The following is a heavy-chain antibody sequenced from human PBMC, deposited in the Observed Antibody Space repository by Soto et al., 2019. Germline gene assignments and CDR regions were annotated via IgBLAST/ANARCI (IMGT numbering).Heavy chain of an antibody. CDR2: IYYNGNT. CDR1: GGSISSGSHY. D-gene: IGHD2-15*01. V-gene: IGHV4-61*01. CDR3: ARYSGSRYTRIMDV. J-gene: IGHJ6*02. Sequence: SETLSLTCLGSGGSISSGSHYWNWIRQTPGRGPEWMGYIYYNGNTNYNPSIKSRLTISVDTSKNQFSLKLTSVTAADTAVYYCARYSGSRYTRIMDVWGPGTTVTVSS.